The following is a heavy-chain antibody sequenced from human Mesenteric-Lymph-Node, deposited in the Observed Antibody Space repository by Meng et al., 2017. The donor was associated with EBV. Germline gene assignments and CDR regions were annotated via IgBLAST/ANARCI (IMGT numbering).Heavy chain of an antibody. D-gene: IGHD3-22*01. CDR2: INHSGST. Sequence: QVQLQQGGAGLLKPSETLSLTCAVYGGSFSSYYWSWIRQPPGKGLEWIGEINHSGSTNYNPSLKSRVTISVDTSKNQFSLKLSSVTAADTAVYYCARYSASSGYYNDWGQGTLVTVSS. CDR1: GGSFSSYY. V-gene: IGHV4-34*01. J-gene: IGHJ4*02. CDR3: ARYSASSGYYND.